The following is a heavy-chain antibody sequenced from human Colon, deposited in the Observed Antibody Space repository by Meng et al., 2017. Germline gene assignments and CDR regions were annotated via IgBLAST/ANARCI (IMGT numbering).Heavy chain of an antibody. CDR1: GGSVSSGSYY. V-gene: IGHV4-61*01. CDR2: IYYSGST. Sequence: QVLLQESGQGLVRPSETLSLPCIVSGGSVSSGSYYWSWIRQPPGKGLEWIGYIYYSGSTNYNPSLKSRVTISVDTSKNQFSLKLSSVTAADTAVYYCARGASDYDFDYWGQGTLVTVSS. D-gene: IGHD3-22*01. CDR3: ARGASDYDFDY. J-gene: IGHJ4*02.